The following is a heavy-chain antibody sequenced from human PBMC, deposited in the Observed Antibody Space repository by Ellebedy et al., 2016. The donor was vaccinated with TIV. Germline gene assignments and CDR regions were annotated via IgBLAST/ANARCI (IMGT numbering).Heavy chain of an antibody. CDR2: MYHSGST. CDR1: GFSISSGNY. J-gene: IGHJ4*02. CDR3: ARDGAGRWDY. D-gene: IGHD4-23*01. Sequence: MPSETLSLTCSVSGFSISSGNYWGWIRQPPGRGLEWIGSMYHSGSTYYSPSLKSRVTISVDTSKNQFSRRLSSVTAADTAVYYCARDGAGRWDYWGPGTLVTVSS. V-gene: IGHV4-38-2*02.